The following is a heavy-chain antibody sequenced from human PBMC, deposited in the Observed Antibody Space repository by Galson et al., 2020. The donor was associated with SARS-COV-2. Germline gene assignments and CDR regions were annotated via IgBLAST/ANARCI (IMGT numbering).Heavy chain of an antibody. CDR1: GYSINSDFY. Sequence: SETLSLTCAVSGYSINSDFYCAWIRQPPGKGLGWIWGIHHSGTTYQKPPLKSRVAISLDTSKNQFSLNMSSVTAADTAVYYCARPSSSAYYSIWDVDGWGRGTLVTGSS. J-gene: IGHJ2*01. CDR3: ARPSSSAYYSIWDVDG. CDR2: IHHSGTT. V-gene: IGHV4-38-2*01. D-gene: IGHD3-22*01.